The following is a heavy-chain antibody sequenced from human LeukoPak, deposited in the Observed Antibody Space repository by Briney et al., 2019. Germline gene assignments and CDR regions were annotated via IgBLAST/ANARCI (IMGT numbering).Heavy chain of an antibody. CDR2: INPNSGGT. V-gene: IGHV1-2*02. CDR3: AREGDPLTIYYYMDV. Sequence: ASVKVSCKASGYIFSSYDINWVRQATGQGLEWMGWINPNSGGTNYAQKFQGRVTMTRDTSISTAYMELSRLRSDDTAVYYCAREGDPLTIYYYMDVWGKGTTVTVSS. CDR1: GYIFSSYD. J-gene: IGHJ6*03. D-gene: IGHD4/OR15-4a*01.